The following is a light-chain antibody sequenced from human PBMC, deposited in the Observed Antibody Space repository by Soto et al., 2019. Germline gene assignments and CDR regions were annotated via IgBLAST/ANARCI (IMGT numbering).Light chain of an antibody. CDR2: DAS. CDR3: QQRSNWPT. CDR1: QSVSRY. V-gene: IGKV3-11*01. Sequence: EIVLTQSPATLSLSPGERATLSCRASQSVSRYLAWYQQKPGQAPRLLIYDASNRATGIPARFSGSGSGTDFTLTISSLEAEDFAVYYCQQRSNWPTFGQGTKVEIK. J-gene: IGKJ1*01.